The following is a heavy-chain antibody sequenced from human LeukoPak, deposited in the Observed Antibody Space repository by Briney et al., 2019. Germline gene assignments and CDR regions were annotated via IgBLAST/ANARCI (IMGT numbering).Heavy chain of an antibody. CDR3: AQAWRWLQLNY. CDR2: ISYDGSNK. CDR1: AFTFSRYG. V-gene: IGHV3-30*03. Sequence: GGSLRLSCAASAFTFSRYGMHWVRQAPGKGLEWVAVISYDGSNKYYADSVKGRFTISRDNSMNTLYLQMNSLRDEDTAVYYCAQAWRWLQLNYWGQGTLVTVSS. D-gene: IGHD5-24*01. J-gene: IGHJ4*02.